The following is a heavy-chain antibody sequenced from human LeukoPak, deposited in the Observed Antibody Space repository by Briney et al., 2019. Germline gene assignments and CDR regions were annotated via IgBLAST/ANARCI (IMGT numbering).Heavy chain of an antibody. CDR2: ISGSGGST. CDR1: GFTFSSYA. Sequence: GGSLRLSCAASGFTFSSYAMSWVRQAPGKGLEWVSAISGSGGSTYYADSVKGRFTISRDNSKNTLYLRMNSLRAEDTAVYYCVRKGAVPILYYFDYWGQGTLVTVSS. V-gene: IGHV3-23*01. D-gene: IGHD6-19*01. J-gene: IGHJ4*02. CDR3: VRKGAVPILYYFDY.